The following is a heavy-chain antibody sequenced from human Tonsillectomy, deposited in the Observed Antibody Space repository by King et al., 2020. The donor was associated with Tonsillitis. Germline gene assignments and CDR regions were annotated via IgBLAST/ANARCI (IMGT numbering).Heavy chain of an antibody. D-gene: IGHD1-14*01. V-gene: IGHV3-74*01. CDR1: GFAFTTYW. CDR3: AREGGNYYYGMDV. Sequence: VQLVESGGGLVQPGGSLRLSCVASGFAFTTYWMHWVRQAPGKGLVWVSRINGDGRSTDYADSVKGRFTISRDNAKNIMYLQMNSLRADDTAVYYCAREGGNYYYGMDVWGQGTTVTVSS. CDR2: INGDGRST. J-gene: IGHJ6*02.